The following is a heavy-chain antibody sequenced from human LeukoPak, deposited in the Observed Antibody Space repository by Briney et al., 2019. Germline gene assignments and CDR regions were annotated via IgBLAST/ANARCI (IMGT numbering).Heavy chain of an antibody. CDR2: ISSSGSYT. CDR3: AKDRRRFWSGYLDY. CDR1: GFTFSDYY. J-gene: IGHJ4*02. D-gene: IGHD3-3*01. Sequence: GGSLRLSCAASGFTFSDYYMSWIRQAPGKGLEWVSYISSSGSYTNYADSVKGRFTISRDNAKNSLYLQMNSLTAEDTAVYYCAKDRRRFWSGYLDYWGQGALVTVSS. V-gene: IGHV3-11*05.